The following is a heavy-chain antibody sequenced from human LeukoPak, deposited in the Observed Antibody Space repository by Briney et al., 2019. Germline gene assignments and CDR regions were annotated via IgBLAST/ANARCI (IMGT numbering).Heavy chain of an antibody. CDR2: IYPGDSDT. D-gene: IGHD3-3*01. CDR1: GYSFSNFW. CDR3: ARQNDFRLDY. V-gene: IGHV5-51*01. Sequence: GESLKISCKGSGYSFSNFWIGWVRQMPGKGLEWMGIIYPGDSDTRYSPSLQGQVTISVDTSIGTAYLQWSSLKASDTTIYYCARQNDFRLDYWGQGTLVTVPS. J-gene: IGHJ4*02.